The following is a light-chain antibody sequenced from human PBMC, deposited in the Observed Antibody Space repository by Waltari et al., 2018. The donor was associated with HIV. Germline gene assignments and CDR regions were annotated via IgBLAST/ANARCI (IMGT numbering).Light chain of an antibody. Sequence: QSALTQPASVSGSPGQSITISCTGASSAVGRYNYVSWYQQYPGKAPQLIIYEVSSRPSGVSNRFSASKSGNTASLTISGLLAEDEADYYCCSYTSSDSYVFGTGTKVTVL. J-gene: IGLJ1*01. CDR3: CSYTSSDSYV. CDR2: EVS. V-gene: IGLV2-14*01. CDR1: SSAVGRYNY.